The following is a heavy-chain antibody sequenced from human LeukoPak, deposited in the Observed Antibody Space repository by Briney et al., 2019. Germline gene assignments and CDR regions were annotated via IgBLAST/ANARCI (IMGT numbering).Heavy chain of an antibody. Sequence: PGGSLRLSCAASGFTFSSYAMSWVRQAPGKGLEWVSAISGSGGSTYYADSVKGRFTISRDNSKNTLDLQMNSLRAEDTAVYYCAKEGRYDYVWGSYRSFDYWGQGTLVTVSS. CDR1: GFTFSSYA. CDR3: AKEGRYDYVWGSYRSFDY. D-gene: IGHD3-16*02. J-gene: IGHJ4*02. CDR2: ISGSGGST. V-gene: IGHV3-23*01.